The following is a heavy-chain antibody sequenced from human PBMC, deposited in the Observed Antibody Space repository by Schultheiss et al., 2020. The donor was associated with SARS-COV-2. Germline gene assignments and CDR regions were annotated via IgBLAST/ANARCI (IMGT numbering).Heavy chain of an antibody. J-gene: IGHJ3*01. V-gene: IGHV3-48*02. CDR2: ISGSGSTT. CDR3: ARENGNDASDV. CDR1: GFTFSSYA. D-gene: IGHD1-1*01. Sequence: GGSLRLSCAASGFTFSSYAMSWVRQAPGKGLEWVSHISGSGSTTYYADSVKGRFTISRDNAKNSLHLQMNSLSDEDTAVYYCARENGNDASDVWGQGIMVTVSS.